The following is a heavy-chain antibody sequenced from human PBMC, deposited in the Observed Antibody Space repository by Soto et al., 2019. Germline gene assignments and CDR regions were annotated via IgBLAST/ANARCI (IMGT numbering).Heavy chain of an antibody. Sequence: QVQLVQSGAEVKKPGSSVKVSCKASGGTFSSYAISWVRQAPGQGLEWMGGIIPIFGTANYAQKFQGRVTITADKITRTAHMEVGSLRFEETAVYHRSRVRDYDSSGYSRPFDYWGQGTLVTVSS. V-gene: IGHV1-69*06. J-gene: IGHJ4*02. CDR1: GGTFSSYA. CDR3: SRVRDYDSSGYSRPFDY. CDR2: IIPIFGTA. D-gene: IGHD3-22*01.